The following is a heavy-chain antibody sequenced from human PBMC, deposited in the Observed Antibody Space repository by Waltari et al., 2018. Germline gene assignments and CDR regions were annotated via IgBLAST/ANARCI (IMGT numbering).Heavy chain of an antibody. Sequence: EVQLVESGGGLIQPGGSLRLSCAASGFTVSGKYMIWVRQAPGKGLGWVSVFYGGGSTDTADSVKGRVTISRDTSRNTLYLQMNSLRAEDTAVYYCGSGSAWYGYFDLWGRGTLVTVSS. CDR1: GFTVSGKY. CDR2: FYGGGST. D-gene: IGHD6-19*01. J-gene: IGHJ2*01. V-gene: IGHV3-53*01. CDR3: GSGSAWYGYFDL.